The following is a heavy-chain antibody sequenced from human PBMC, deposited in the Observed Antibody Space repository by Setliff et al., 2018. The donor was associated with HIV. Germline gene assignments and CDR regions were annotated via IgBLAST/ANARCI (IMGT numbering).Heavy chain of an antibody. D-gene: IGHD5-18*01. J-gene: IGHJ4*02. CDR1: GGSINSGGYS. V-gene: IGHV4-30-4*07. CDR2: IYYSGST. CDR3: ARDSGGYNYGFAVGSFDY. Sequence: SETLSLTCAVFGGSINSGGYSWSWIRQPPGKGLEWIGYIYYSGSTYDNPSLKSRISISIDTSKSQFSLKLTSVAAADTAVYYCARDSGGYNYGFAVGSFDYWGQGALVTVSS.